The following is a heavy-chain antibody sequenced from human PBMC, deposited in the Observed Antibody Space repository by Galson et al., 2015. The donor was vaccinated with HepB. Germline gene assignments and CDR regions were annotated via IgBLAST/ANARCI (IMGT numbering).Heavy chain of an antibody. Sequence: SLRLSCAASGFTFNSYAMSWVRQAPGKGLEWVSTISVSGGSTYYADSVKGRFTISRDNSKNTLYLQMNSLRAEDTAVYYCAKDPNAITMIAWGQGTLVTVSS. J-gene: IGHJ5*02. V-gene: IGHV3-23*01. CDR1: GFTFNSYA. CDR3: AKDPNAITMIA. CDR2: ISVSGGST. D-gene: IGHD3-22*01.